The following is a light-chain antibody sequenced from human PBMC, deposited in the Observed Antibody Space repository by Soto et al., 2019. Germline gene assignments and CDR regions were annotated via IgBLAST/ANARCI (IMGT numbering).Light chain of an antibody. CDR1: SSNIGSNY. V-gene: IGLV1-51*02. Sequence: QSVLTQPPSVSATPGQKVTISCSGSSSNIGSNYVSCYQQLPGTAPKLLIYENDKRPSGIPDRCSGSKSGTSATLGITGLQTGDEADYDCGPWDHSLTALVFGGGTQLTVL. CDR2: END. CDR3: GPWDHSLTALV. J-gene: IGLJ2*01.